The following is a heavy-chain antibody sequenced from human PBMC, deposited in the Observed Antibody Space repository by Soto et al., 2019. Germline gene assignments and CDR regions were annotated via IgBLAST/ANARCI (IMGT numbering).Heavy chain of an antibody. CDR2: ISFDGSDK. CDR1: GFTFSDYG. V-gene: IGHV3-30*18. J-gene: IGHJ3*02. CDR3: AKGPLLTWTQHVDI. Sequence: GGSLRLSCAASGFTFSDYGMHWVRQAPGKGLEWVAFISFDGSDKYSADSVKGRFTISRDNSKNTLYLQMNSLRADDTAVYYCAKGPLLTWTQHVDIWGQGTMVTVSS. D-gene: IGHD6-6*01.